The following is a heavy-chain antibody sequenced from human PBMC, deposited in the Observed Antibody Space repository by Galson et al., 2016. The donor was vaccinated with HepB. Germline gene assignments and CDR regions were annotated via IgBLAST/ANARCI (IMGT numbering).Heavy chain of an antibody. CDR3: ARGIAIIGAGVDY. D-gene: IGHD3-3*01. Sequence: SLRLSCAASGFTFSDHWMDWVRQVPGKGLMWLSHIKTDGTVSTYADPVKGRFTISRDNAKNIVYLQMNNLRVDDTAVYYCARGIAIIGAGVDYWGRGTLVTVSS. V-gene: IGHV3-74*01. CDR1: GFTFSDHW. CDR2: IKTDGTVS. J-gene: IGHJ4*02.